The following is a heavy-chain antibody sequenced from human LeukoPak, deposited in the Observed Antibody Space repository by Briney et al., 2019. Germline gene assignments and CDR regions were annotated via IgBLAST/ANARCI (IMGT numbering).Heavy chain of an antibody. CDR2: TIPIFGTA. CDR3: ARAKYYYGSGSYYNELEDY. J-gene: IGHJ4*02. V-gene: IGHV1-69*05. Sequence: SVKVSCKASGGTFSSYAISWVRQAPGQGLEWMGRTIPIFGTANYAQKFQGRVTITTDESTSTAYMELSSLRSEDTAVYYCARAKYYYGSGSYYNELEDYWGQGTLVTVSS. CDR1: GGTFSSYA. D-gene: IGHD3-10*01.